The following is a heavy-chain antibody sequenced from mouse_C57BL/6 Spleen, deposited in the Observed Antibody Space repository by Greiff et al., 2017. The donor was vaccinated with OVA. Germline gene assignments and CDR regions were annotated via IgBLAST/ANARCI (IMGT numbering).Heavy chain of an antibody. CDR2: IRNKANGYTT. CDR3: ARLLGSSYAMDY. Sequence: EVQLQESGGGLVQPGGSLSLSCAASGFTFTDYYMSWVRQPPGKALEWLGFIRNKANGYTTEYSASVKGRFTISRDNSQSILYLQMNALRAEDSATYYCARLLGSSYAMDYWGQGTSVTVSS. CDR1: GFTFTDYY. V-gene: IGHV7-3*01. D-gene: IGHD1-1*01. J-gene: IGHJ4*01.